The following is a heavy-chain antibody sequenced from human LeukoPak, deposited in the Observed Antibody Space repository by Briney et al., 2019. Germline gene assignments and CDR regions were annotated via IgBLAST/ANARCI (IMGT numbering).Heavy chain of an antibody. V-gene: IGHV4-30-4*01. CDR2: IYYSGST. CDR3: ASADAAEYFQH. J-gene: IGHJ1*01. D-gene: IGHD2-15*01. CDR1: CGSISSGDHY. Sequence: SQTLSLTRTVSCGSISSGDHYWSGIRQPPGKGLEWIGYIYYSGSTYYNPSLKSRVTISVDTSKNQFSLKLSSVTAADTAVYYCASADAAEYFQHWGQGTPVTVSS.